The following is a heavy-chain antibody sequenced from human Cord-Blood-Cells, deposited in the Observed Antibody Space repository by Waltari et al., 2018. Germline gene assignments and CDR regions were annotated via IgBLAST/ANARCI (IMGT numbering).Heavy chain of an antibody. V-gene: IGHV4-34*01. D-gene: IGHD4-17*01. CDR2: INHSGST. J-gene: IGHJ4*02. CDR1: GGPFSGYY. Sequence: QVQLQQWGAGLLKPSETLSLTCAVYGGPFSGYYWSWIRQPPGKGLEWIGEINHSGSTNYNPSRKSGVTISVDTSKNQFSLKLSSVTAADTAVYYCARFGRRTGGVTTVTFDYWGQGTLVTVSS. CDR3: ARFGRRTGGVTTVTFDY.